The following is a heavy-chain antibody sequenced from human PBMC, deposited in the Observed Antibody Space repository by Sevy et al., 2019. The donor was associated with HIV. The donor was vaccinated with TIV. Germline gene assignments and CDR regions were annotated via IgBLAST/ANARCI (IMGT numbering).Heavy chain of an antibody. V-gene: IGHV3-33*01. J-gene: IGHJ5*01. CDR1: GFTFRSFS. CDR3: ARDAGRVIVPTAGFDS. D-gene: IGHD1-1*01. CDR2: IWYDGRTE. Sequence: GGSLRLSCVASGFTFRSFSMHWVRQAPGKGLEWVAAIWYDGRTERYADSVQGRFTISRDNSKKTLHLQMNSLRAEDTALYYWARDAGRVIVPTAGFDSWGQGTLVTVSS.